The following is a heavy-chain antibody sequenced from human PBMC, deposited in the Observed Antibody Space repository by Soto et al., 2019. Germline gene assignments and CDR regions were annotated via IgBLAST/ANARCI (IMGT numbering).Heavy chain of an antibody. Sequence: SVKVSCKASGGTLSSYAISWVRQAPGQGLEWMGGIIPIFGTANYAQKFQGRVTITADESTSTAYMELSSLRSEDTAVYYCARDLSLYNLMDAFDIWGQGTMVTVSS. J-gene: IGHJ3*02. CDR2: IIPIFGTA. V-gene: IGHV1-69*13. CDR1: GGTLSSYA. D-gene: IGHD1-20*01. CDR3: ARDLSLYNLMDAFDI.